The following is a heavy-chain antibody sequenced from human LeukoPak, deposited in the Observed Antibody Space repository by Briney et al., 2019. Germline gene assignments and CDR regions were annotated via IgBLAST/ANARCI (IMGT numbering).Heavy chain of an antibody. V-gene: IGHV3-21*01. CDR1: GFTFSSYF. D-gene: IGHD1-26*01. CDR2: ISSSSDYI. J-gene: IGHJ6*02. CDR3: ARDLRSYSYYYYGVDV. Sequence: PGGSLRLSCAASGFTFSSYFMNWVRQAPGKGLEWVSSISSSSDYIYYADSLKGRFTISRDNAKNSLYLQMNSLRAEDTAVYYCARDLRSYSYYYYGVDVWGQGTTVTVSS.